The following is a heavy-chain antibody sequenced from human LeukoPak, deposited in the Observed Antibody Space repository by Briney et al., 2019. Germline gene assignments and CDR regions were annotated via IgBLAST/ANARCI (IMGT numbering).Heavy chain of an antibody. D-gene: IGHD4-17*01. CDR2: IYYSGST. CDR1: GGSISSSSYY. Sequence: PSETLSLTCTVSGGSISSSSYYWGWIRQPPGKGLEWIGSIYYSGSTYYTPSLKSRVTISVDTSKNQFSLKLSSVTAADTAVYYCAYGDYLFDYWGQGTLVTVSS. CDR3: AYGDYLFDY. J-gene: IGHJ4*02. V-gene: IGHV4-39*01.